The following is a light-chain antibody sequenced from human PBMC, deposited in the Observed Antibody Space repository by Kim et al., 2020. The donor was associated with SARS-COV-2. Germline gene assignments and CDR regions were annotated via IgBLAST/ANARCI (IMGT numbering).Light chain of an antibody. CDR1: KVINNY. CDR2: GAS. Sequence: ASVGDIVTISCRASKVINNYLAWYQQKPGKAPTVLLYGASPLHSGVPSRFSGSGSGTDFTLTISSLQPEDVGTYYCQKYDSAPWTFGHGTKVDIK. CDR3: QKYDSAPWT. V-gene: IGKV1-27*01. J-gene: IGKJ1*01.